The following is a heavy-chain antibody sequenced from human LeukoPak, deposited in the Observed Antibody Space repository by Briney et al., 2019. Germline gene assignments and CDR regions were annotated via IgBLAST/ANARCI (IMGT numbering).Heavy chain of an antibody. J-gene: IGHJ6*03. CDR3: AREPCGYDWCVHYYYYYMDV. CDR1: GYTFTGYY. CDR2: INPNSGGT. V-gene: IGHV1-2*02. Sequence: ASVKVSCKASGYTFTGYYMHWVRQAPGQGLEWMGWINPNSGGTNYAQKFQGRVTMTRDTSISTAYMELSRLRSDDTAVYYCAREPCGYDWCVHYYYYYMDVWGKGTTVTVSS. D-gene: IGHD5-12*01.